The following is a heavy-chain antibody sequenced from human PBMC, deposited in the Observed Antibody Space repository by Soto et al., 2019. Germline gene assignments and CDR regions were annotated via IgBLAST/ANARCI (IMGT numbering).Heavy chain of an antibody. V-gene: IGHV3-30-3*01. D-gene: IGHD2-21*02. CDR2: ISYDGSNK. Sequence: QVQLVESGGGVVQPGRSLRLSCAASGFTFSSYAMHWVRQAPGKGLEWVAVISYDGSNKYYADSVKGRFTISRDNSKNTRYLQMNSLRAEDTAVYYCARDLPDNVVVTADEVYYYCGMDVWGQGTTVTVSS. CDR3: ARDLPDNVVVTADEVYYYCGMDV. CDR1: GFTFSSYA. J-gene: IGHJ6*02.